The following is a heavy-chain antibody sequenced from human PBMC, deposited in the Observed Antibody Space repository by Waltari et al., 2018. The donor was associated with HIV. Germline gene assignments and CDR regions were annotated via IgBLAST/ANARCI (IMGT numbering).Heavy chain of an antibody. V-gene: IGHV4-59*01. CDR2: IYYSGST. CDR3: ARDRRGVVLEWYTNYYYYYGIDV. CDR1: GGPISSYY. D-gene: IGHD3-3*01. J-gene: IGHJ6*02. Sequence: QVQLQESGPGLVKPSETLSLTRTVSGGPISSYYWSRIRQPPGKGLAWLGYIYYSGSTNYNPSLKSRVTISVDTSKNQFSLKLSSVTAADTAVYYCARDRRGVVLEWYTNYYYYYGIDVWGQGTTVTVSS.